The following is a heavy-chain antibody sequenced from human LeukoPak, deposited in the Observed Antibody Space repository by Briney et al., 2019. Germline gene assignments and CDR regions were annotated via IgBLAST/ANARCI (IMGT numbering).Heavy chain of an antibody. CDR2: INPNSGGT. Sequence: ATVKVSCKASGYTFTGYYMHWVRQAPGQGLEWMGWINPNSGGTNYAQKFQGRVTMTRDTSISTAYMELSRLRSDDTAVYYCARDGCSSTSCYRKYYYYMDVWGKGTTVTISS. CDR1: GYTFTGYY. D-gene: IGHD2-2*01. CDR3: ARDGCSSTSCYRKYYYYMDV. V-gene: IGHV1-2*02. J-gene: IGHJ6*03.